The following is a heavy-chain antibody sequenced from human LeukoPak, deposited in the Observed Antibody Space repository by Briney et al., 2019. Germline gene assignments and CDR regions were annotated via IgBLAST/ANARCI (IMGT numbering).Heavy chain of an antibody. CDR1: GFTFSSYG. CDR2: IKQDGSEK. J-gene: IGHJ4*02. CDR3: ASGQQLGY. D-gene: IGHD6-6*01. V-gene: IGHV3-7*01. Sequence: GGSLRLSCAASGFTFSSYGMHWVRQAPGKGLEWVANIKQDGSEKYYVDSVKGRFTISRDNAKNSLYLQMNSLRAEDMAVHYCASGQQLGYWGQGTLVTVSS.